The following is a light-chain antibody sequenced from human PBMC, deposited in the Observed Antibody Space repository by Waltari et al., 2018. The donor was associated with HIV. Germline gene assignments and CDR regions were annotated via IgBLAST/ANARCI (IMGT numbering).Light chain of an antibody. J-gene: IGLJ3*02. Sequence: SYDVTQPSSVSVSPGQTARITCSGYALPYQFVYWYQQKPGQAPVLVIYQDTQRPSGIPERCSGSSSGTVATLTIRGVRTEDEADYHCQSADLSGTYWVFGGGTKLTVL. CDR1: ALPYQF. V-gene: IGLV3-25*03. CDR3: QSADLSGTYWV. CDR2: QDT.